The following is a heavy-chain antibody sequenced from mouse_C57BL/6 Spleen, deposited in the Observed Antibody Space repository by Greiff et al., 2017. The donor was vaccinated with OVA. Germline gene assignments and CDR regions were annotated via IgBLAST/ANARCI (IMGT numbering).Heavy chain of an antibody. CDR2: INPSNGGT. J-gene: IGHJ3*01. V-gene: IGHV1-53*01. CDR1: GYTFTSYW. Sequence: QVQLQQPGTELVKPGASVKLSCKASGYTFTSYWMHWVKQRPGQGLEWIGNINPSNGGTNYNEKFKSKATLTVVKSSSTAYMQLSSLTSEDSAVYYCARGRGYYAWFAYWGQGTLVTVSA. D-gene: IGHD2-3*01. CDR3: ARGRGYYAWFAY.